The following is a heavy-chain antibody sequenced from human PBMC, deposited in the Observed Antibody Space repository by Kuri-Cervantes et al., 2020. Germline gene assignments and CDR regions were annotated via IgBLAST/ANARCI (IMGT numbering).Heavy chain of an antibody. CDR2: IIPIFGTA. D-gene: IGHD4-17*01. CDR3: AKPYGDYGTDAFDI. CDR1: GYTFTSYA. J-gene: IGHJ3*02. V-gene: IGHV1-69*06. Sequence: SVKVSCKASGYTFTSYAMNWVRQAPGQGLEWMGGIIPIFGTANYAQKFQGRVTITADKSTSTAYMELSSLRSEDTAVYYCAKPYGDYGTDAFDIWGQGTMVTVSS.